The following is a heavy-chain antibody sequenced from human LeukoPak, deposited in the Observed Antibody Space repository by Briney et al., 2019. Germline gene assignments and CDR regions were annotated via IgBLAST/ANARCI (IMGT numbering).Heavy chain of an antibody. CDR1: GFTFNTYW. Sequence: GGSLRPSCRVSGFTFNTYWMHWVRQAPGKGLVWVSRMNSDGRVISYADSVKGRFTISRDNAKNTLYLQMNSLRAEDTAVYYCAREFEATGFWALDYWGQGTLVTVS. D-gene: IGHD3-16*01. CDR2: MNSDGRVI. J-gene: IGHJ4*02. CDR3: AREFEATGFWALDY. V-gene: IGHV3-74*01.